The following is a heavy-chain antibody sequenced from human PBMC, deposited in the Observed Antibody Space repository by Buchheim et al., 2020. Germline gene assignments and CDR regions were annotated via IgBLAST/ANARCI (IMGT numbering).Heavy chain of an antibody. CDR2: INHSGST. D-gene: IGHD3-10*01. CDR1: GGSFSGYY. J-gene: IGHJ6*02. Sequence: QVQLQQWGAGLLKPSETLSLTCAVYGGSFSGYYWSWIRQPPGKGLEWIGEINHSGSTNYNPSLKSRVTISVDTSKNQFSLQLSSVTAADTAVYYCARDKYYGTGSAAPGYYYYGMDVWGQGTT. V-gene: IGHV4-34*01. CDR3: ARDKYYGTGSAAPGYYYYGMDV.